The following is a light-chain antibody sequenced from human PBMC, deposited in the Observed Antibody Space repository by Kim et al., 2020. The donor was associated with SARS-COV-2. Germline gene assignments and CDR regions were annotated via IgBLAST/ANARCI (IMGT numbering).Light chain of an antibody. CDR3: HVWDTNLEV. CDR2: RDS. Sequence: SYELTQPLSVSVALGQTASITCKGRKIGSKNVHWYQQKPGQAPVLVIYRDSHRPPGIPERFSGTNSANTATLTISRAQAGDEADFYCHVWDTNLEVFGGGTQLTVL. J-gene: IGLJ3*02. V-gene: IGLV3-9*01. CDR1: KIGSKN.